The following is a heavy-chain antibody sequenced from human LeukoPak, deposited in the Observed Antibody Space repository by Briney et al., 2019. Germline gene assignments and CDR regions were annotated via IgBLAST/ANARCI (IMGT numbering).Heavy chain of an antibody. J-gene: IGHJ6*03. CDR2: IYTSGST. Sequence: SQTLSLTCTVSGGSISSGSYYWSWIRQPAGKGLEWIGRIYTSGSTNYNPSLKSRVTISVDTSKNQFSLKLSSVTAADTAVYYCARVVGGGSGSYRNYYYYYYMDVWGKGTTVTISS. CDR1: GGSISSGSYY. V-gene: IGHV4-61*02. D-gene: IGHD3-10*01. CDR3: ARVVGGGSGSYRNYYYYYYMDV.